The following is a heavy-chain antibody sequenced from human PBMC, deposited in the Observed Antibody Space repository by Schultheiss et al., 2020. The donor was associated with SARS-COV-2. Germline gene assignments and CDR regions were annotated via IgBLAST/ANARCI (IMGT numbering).Heavy chain of an antibody. CDR2: IYHTGST. J-gene: IGHJ6*02. D-gene: IGHD5-24*01. V-gene: IGHV4-38-2*01. Sequence: SETLSLTCVVSAYSISSGYYWGWIRQPPGKGLEWIGSIYHTGSTYYNPSLKSRVTISVDTSKNQFSLKLSSVTAADTAVYYCARGGTRRDGYKNTPYYYYGMDVWGQGTTVTVSS. CDR1: AYSISSGYY. CDR3: ARGGTRRDGYKNTPYYYYGMDV.